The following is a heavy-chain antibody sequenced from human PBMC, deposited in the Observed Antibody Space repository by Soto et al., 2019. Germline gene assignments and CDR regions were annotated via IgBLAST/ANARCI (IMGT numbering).Heavy chain of an antibody. D-gene: IGHD3-3*01. J-gene: IGHJ6*01. CDR3: ARDGDFWSGPQSGVRGMDV. CDR1: RLSFNSYT. Sequence: WRSMRVPWAPGRLSFNSYTMNWLRQAQWNGLEWVSYTSSSSSTIYYAGSVKGRFTICRDNAKNSLYLQMNSLRDEDTAVYYCARDGDFWSGPQSGVRGMDVWGQGTTVTVSS. CDR2: TSSSSSTI. V-gene: IGHV3-48*02.